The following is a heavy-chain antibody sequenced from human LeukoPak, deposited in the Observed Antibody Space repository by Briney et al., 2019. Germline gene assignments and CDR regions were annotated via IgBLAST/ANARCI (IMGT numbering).Heavy chain of an antibody. Sequence: GGSLRLSCAASGFTFSSYAMSWVRQAPGKGLEWVSAISGSGGSTYYADSVKSRFTISRDNSKNTLYLQMNSLRAEDTAVYYCAKGIVGATRKINFFDYWGQGTLVTVSS. D-gene: IGHD1-26*01. CDR3: AKGIVGATRKINFFDY. CDR2: ISGSGGST. J-gene: IGHJ4*02. CDR1: GFTFSSYA. V-gene: IGHV3-23*01.